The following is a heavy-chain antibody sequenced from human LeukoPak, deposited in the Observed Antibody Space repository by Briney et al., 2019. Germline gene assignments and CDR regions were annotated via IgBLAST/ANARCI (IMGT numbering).Heavy chain of an antibody. CDR2: ISSSSSYI. CDR1: GFSFSNYS. J-gene: IGHJ6*03. CDR3: AREGKDGYTPYYYYMDV. D-gene: IGHD5-24*01. V-gene: IGHV3-21*01. Sequence: GGSLRLSCAASGFSFSNYSMNWVRQAPGRGLEWVSSISSSSSYIYYADSVKGRFTISRDNAKSSLYLQMNSLRAEDTAVYYCAREGKDGYTPYYYYMDVWGKGTTVTVSS.